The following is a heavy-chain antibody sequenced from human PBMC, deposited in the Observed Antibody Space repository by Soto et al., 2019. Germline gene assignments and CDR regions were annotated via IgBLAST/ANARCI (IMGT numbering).Heavy chain of an antibody. CDR1: GGSVSRNTAA. V-gene: IGHV6-1*01. D-gene: IGHD2-21*02. CDR3: AKDAVYKDCLWLMES. Sequence: VTCHISGGSVSRNTAAWYCKRKQPWRGLEWLGRPHFRSNWRPDYAVSGKSRMTVNPDTSKNTLYLQMSNLRDDDTALYYFAKDAVYKDCLWLMESLGQGTLGTVS. J-gene: IGHJ5*02. CDR2: PHFRSNWRP.